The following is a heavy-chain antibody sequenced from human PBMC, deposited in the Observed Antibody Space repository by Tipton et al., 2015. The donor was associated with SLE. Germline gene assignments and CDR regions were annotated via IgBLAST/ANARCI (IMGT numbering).Heavy chain of an antibody. J-gene: IGHJ3*02. Sequence: TLSLTCTVSGGSISSGDYYWNWIRQHPEKGLDWIGYIWYSGSTYYNPSLKSRVTMSVDMSKNQIFLKMTSVTAADSAVYFCARVWLNNAFDIWGQGTRVTVSS. D-gene: IGHD2/OR15-2a*01. V-gene: IGHV4-31*03. CDR2: IWYSGST. CDR1: GGSISSGDYY. CDR3: ARVWLNNAFDI.